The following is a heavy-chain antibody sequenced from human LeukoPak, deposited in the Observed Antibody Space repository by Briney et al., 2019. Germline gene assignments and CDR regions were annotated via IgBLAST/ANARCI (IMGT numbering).Heavy chain of an antibody. V-gene: IGHV3-23*01. Sequence: GGSLRLSCEASEFTFSSYAMSWVRQAPGKGLEWVSVISAGGSSTYKADSEKGRVTISRDNSKNTLYLQMNSLRAEDTAVYYCARTTLYSSSWFDYWGQGTLVTVSS. CDR2: ISAGGSST. D-gene: IGHD6-13*01. CDR3: ARTTLYSSSWFDY. CDR1: EFTFSSYA. J-gene: IGHJ4*02.